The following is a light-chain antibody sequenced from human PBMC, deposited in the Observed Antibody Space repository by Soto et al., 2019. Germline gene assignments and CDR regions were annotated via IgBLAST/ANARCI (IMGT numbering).Light chain of an antibody. CDR3: ASYTSSDTVI. Sequence: QSALTQPASVSGYPGQSITISCTGTSSDVGGYNYVSWYQHHPGKAPKLMINDVTSRPSGVSSRFSGSKSGNTASLTISGLQADDEAEYYCASYTSSDTVIFGGGTKVTVL. V-gene: IGLV2-14*01. CDR1: SSDVGGYNY. CDR2: DVT. J-gene: IGLJ2*01.